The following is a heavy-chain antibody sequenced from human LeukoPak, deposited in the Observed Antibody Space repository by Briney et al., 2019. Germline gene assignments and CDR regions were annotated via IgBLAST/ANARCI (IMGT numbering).Heavy chain of an antibody. CDR3: ADPPSDF. Sequence: PGGSLRLSCATSGFNLNSKWMTWVRQAPGKGLEWVANINQDGSEKYHGDSVKGRFTISRDNAKSSLFLEMSSLRAEDTAVYYCADPPSDFWGQGTLVAVSS. CDR1: GFNLNSKW. CDR2: INQDGSEK. V-gene: IGHV3-7*01. J-gene: IGHJ4*02.